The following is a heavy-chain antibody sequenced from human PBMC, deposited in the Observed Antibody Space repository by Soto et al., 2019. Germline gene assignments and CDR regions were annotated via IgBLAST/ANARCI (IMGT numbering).Heavy chain of an antibody. CDR3: AKDLERSDYGDYTPYYYYMDV. CDR1: GFTFSSYG. CDR2: ISYDGSNK. V-gene: IGHV3-30*18. D-gene: IGHD4-17*01. J-gene: IGHJ6*03. Sequence: PGGSLRLSCAASGFTFSSYGMHWVRQAPGKGLEWVAVISYDGSNKYYADSVKGRFTISRDNSKNTLYLQMNSLRAEDTAVYYCAKDLERSDYGDYTPYYYYMDVWGKGTTVTVSS.